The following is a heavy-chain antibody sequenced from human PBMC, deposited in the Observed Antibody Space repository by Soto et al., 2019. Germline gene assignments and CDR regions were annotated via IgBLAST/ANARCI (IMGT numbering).Heavy chain of an antibody. D-gene: IGHD4-17*01. CDR2: IRSKANAI. Sequence: PGGSLRLSCAASGFTFSGSAMHWVRQASGKGLEWVGRIRSKANAIYYGDPVKGRFTISRDNAKDLLYLQMNSLRAEDTAVYYCARDRLRGDDFDIWGQGTMVTVSS. CDR1: GFTFSGSA. J-gene: IGHJ3*02. V-gene: IGHV3-48*03. CDR3: ARDRLRGDDFDI.